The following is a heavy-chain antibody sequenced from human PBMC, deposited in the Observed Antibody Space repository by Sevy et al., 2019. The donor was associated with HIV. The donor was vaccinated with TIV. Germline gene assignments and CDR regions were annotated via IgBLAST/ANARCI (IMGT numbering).Heavy chain of an antibody. CDR3: ARSNWVTATNGFSKSYYFDY. Sequence: SETLSPTCTVSGDSFSSYFWAWIRQPAGKGLEWIGRINTSGSTNYNPSLKSQVTMSVDTSKSQFSLKVTSLTAADTAIYFCARSNWVTATNGFSKSYYFDYWGQGSLVTVSS. V-gene: IGHV4-4*07. CDR1: GDSFSSYF. CDR2: INTSGST. D-gene: IGHD7-27*01. J-gene: IGHJ4*02.